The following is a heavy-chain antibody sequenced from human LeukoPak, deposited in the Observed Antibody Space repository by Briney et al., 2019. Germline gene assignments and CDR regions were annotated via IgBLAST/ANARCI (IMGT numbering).Heavy chain of an antibody. CDR2: IHHSGHT. J-gene: IGHJ4*02. CDR1: GASISSYY. V-gene: IGHV4-59*01. D-gene: IGHD6-13*01. CDR3: ARQQLPNGAYYFDN. Sequence: SSETLSLTCTVSGASISSYYWSWIRQPPGKGLEWIAYIHHSGHTNYNPSLSGRVTISMDTSNNQFSPRLSSVTAADTAVYYCARQQLPNGAYYFDNWGQGTLVTVSS.